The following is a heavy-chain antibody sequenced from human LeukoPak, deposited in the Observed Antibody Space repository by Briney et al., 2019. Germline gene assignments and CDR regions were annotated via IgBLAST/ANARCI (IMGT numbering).Heavy chain of an antibody. V-gene: IGHV3-74*01. CDR1: GFTFSSYW. Sequence: PGGSLRLSCAASGFTFSSYWMHWVLQAPGKGLVWVSRINSDGSSTSYADYVKGRFTISRDNAKNTLYLQMNSLRAEDTAVYYCARVFSSSWYGSIGYWGQGTLVTVSS. CDR3: ARVFSSSWYGSIGY. D-gene: IGHD6-13*01. CDR2: INSDGSST. J-gene: IGHJ4*02.